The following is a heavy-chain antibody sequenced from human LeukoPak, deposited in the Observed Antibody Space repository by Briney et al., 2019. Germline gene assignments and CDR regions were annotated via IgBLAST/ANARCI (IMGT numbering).Heavy chain of an antibody. J-gene: IGHJ5*02. Sequence: PSETLSLTCTVSGASISSYYRSWIRQPPGKALESIGYIYNSGSTYSPPLKSRVTMSIDTSKNQFSLKMSSVTAADTAVYYCARGGPSSKYYDAWGQGTLVTVSS. CDR3: ARGGPSSKYYDA. CDR1: GASISSYY. D-gene: IGHD4-11*01. CDR2: IYNSGST. V-gene: IGHV4-59*01.